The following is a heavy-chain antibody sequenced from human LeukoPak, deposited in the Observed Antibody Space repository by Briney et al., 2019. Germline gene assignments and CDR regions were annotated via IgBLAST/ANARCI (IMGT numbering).Heavy chain of an antibody. CDR3: ARDHNDILTGYSDY. CDR2: INAGNGNT. Sequence: ASVKVSCKASGYTFTSYAMHWVRQAPGQRLEWMGWINAGNGNTKYSQKFQGRVTITRDTSASTAYMELSSLRSEDTAVYYCARDHNDILTGYSDYWGQGTLVTASS. D-gene: IGHD3-9*01. CDR1: GYTFTSYA. J-gene: IGHJ4*02. V-gene: IGHV1-3*01.